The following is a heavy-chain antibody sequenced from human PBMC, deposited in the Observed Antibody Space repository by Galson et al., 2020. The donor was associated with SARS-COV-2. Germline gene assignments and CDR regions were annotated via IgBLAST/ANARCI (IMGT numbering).Heavy chain of an antibody. CDR3: ARGTPGY. Sequence: SETLSLTCAVYGGSFSGYAWSWIRQSPGKGLEWIGQINDSGSTKYNPSLKSRVTISVDTSKKRFSLKLSSVTAADTSTYYCARGTPGYWGQGTLVTVSS. V-gene: IGHV4-34*01. CDR2: INDSGST. CDR1: GGSFSGYA. J-gene: IGHJ4*02.